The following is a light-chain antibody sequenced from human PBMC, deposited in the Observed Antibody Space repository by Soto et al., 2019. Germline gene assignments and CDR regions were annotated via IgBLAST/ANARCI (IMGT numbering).Light chain of an antibody. CDR3: QQDNNWPGALT. Sequence: EIVMTQSPATLSVSPGERATFSCRASQSVSSNLAWYQQKPGQAPRLLIYGASTRATGIPARFSGSGSGTEFTLTISSLQSEDFAVYYCQQDNNWPGALTFGGGTKVDIK. V-gene: IGKV3-15*01. CDR2: GAS. J-gene: IGKJ4*01. CDR1: QSVSSN.